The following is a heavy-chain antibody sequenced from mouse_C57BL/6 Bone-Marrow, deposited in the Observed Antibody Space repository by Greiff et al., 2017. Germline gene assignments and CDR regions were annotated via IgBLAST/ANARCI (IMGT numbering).Heavy chain of an antibody. CDR1: GYTFTSYD. CDR3: ARGHYYGSSFYSMDY. CDR2: IYPRDGST. D-gene: IGHD1-1*01. J-gene: IGHJ4*01. Sequence: VKLQESGPELVKPGASVKLSCKASGYTFTSYDIHWVKQRPGQGLEWIGWIYPRDGSTKYNEKFKGKATLTVDTSSSTAYMELHSLTSEDSAVYCCARGHYYGSSFYSMDYWGQGTSVTVSS. V-gene: IGHV1-85*01.